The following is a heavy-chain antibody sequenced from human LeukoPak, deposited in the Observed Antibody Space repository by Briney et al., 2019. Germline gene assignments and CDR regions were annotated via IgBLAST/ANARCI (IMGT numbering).Heavy chain of an antibody. D-gene: IGHD4-17*01. CDR3: ARRLRQNLFDP. Sequence: SETLSLTRTVSGVSISSDYWSWIRLPPGKGLEWIGYIYYSGSSNYNPSLKSRVTMSVDTSKNQFSLKLTSVTAADTAVYYCARRLRQNLFDPWGQGTLVTVSS. CDR1: GVSISSDY. V-gene: IGHV4-59*08. J-gene: IGHJ5*02. CDR2: IYYSGSS.